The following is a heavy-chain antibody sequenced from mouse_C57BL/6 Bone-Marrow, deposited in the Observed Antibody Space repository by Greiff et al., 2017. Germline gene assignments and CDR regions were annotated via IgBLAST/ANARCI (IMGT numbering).Heavy chain of an antibody. Sequence: LVKPGASVKISCKASGYSFTGYYMNWVKQSPEKSLEWIGEINPSTGGTTYNQKFKAKATLTVDKSSSTAYMQLKSLTSEDSAVYYCARENGPLFDYWGQGTTLTVSS. CDR2: INPSTGGT. V-gene: IGHV1-42*01. J-gene: IGHJ2*01. CDR3: ARENGPLFDY. CDR1: GYSFTGYY.